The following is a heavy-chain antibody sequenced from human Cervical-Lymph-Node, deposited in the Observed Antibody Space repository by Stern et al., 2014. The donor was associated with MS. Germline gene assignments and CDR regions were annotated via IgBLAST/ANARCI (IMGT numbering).Heavy chain of an antibody. CDR3: ARKGAIVPAAIENWFDS. D-gene: IGHD2-2*01. V-gene: IGHV4-31*03. J-gene: IGHJ5*01. CDR1: GGSISTGGYF. CDR2: IYHSGST. Sequence: QVQLQQSGPGLVKPSQTLSLTCTVSGGSISTGGYFWSWIRQHPGKGLEWIGFIYHSGSTSYNPSLKSRVTLSVDTSKNQFSLNLSSVTAADTAVYYCARKGAIVPAAIENWFDSWGQGTLVTVSS.